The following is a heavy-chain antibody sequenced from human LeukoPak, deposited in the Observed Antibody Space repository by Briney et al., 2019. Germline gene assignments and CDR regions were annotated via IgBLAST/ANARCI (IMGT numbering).Heavy chain of an antibody. Sequence: GGSLRLSCAASGFTFSSYSMNWVRQAPGKGLEWVSYISSSSTIYYADSVKGRFTISRDNAKNSLYLQINSLRAEDTAVYYCARDGGGGPFDYWGQGTLVTVSS. J-gene: IGHJ4*02. D-gene: IGHD3-3*01. CDR3: ARDGGGGPFDY. V-gene: IGHV3-48*01. CDR1: GFTFSSYS. CDR2: ISSSSTI.